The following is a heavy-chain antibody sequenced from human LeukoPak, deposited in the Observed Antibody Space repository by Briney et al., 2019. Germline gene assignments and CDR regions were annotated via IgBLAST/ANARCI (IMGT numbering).Heavy chain of an antibody. CDR3: AREDGYNRLFDY. J-gene: IGHJ4*02. D-gene: IGHD5-24*01. V-gene: IGHV4-59*01. CDR1: GGSISSYY. Sequence: SSETLSLTCTVSGGSISSYYWSWIRQPPGKGLEWIGYIYYSGSTNYNPSLKSRVTISVDTSKNQFSLKLSSVTAADTAVYYCAREDGYNRLFDYWGQGTLVTVSS. CDR2: IYYSGST.